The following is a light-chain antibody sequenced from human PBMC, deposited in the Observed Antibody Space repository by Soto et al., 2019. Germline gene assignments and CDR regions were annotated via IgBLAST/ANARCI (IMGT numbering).Light chain of an antibody. Sequence: QSVLTQAPSVSGAPGQRVTISCTGSSSDIGTGYDVPWYQQLPGTAPKLLIYGNSNRPSGVPDRFSGSKSGTSASLAITGLQAEDEADYYCQSYDSNLSVVFGGGTKLTVL. CDR2: GNS. V-gene: IGLV1-40*01. CDR3: QSYDSNLSVV. CDR1: SSDIGTGYD. J-gene: IGLJ2*01.